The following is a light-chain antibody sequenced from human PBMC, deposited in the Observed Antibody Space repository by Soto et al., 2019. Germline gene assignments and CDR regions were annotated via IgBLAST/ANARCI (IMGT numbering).Light chain of an antibody. CDR2: DAS. CDR1: QSVSSY. V-gene: IGKV3-11*01. J-gene: IGKJ1*01. Sequence: EIVLTQSPATLSLSPGERATLSCRASQSVSSYFAWYQQKPDQAPRLLIYDASNRSTDIPARFSGSGSGTDFTLTISSLEPDDFAVYYCQQRGNWPVTFGQGTRVDIK. CDR3: QQRGNWPVT.